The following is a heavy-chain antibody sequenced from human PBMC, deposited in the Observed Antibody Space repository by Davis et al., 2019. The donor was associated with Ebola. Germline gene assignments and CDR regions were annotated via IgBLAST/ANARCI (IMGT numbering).Heavy chain of an antibody. CDR1: GYTFTSYY. J-gene: IGHJ5*02. D-gene: IGHD6-13*01. Sequence: ASVKVSCKASGYTFTSYYMHWVRQAPGQGLEWMGWINPNSGGTNYAQKFQGWVTMTRDTSISTAYMELSRLRSDDTAVYYCARDSRYSSSWYGGGFDPWGQGTLVTVSS. CDR2: INPNSGGT. CDR3: ARDSRYSSSWYGGGFDP. V-gene: IGHV1-2*04.